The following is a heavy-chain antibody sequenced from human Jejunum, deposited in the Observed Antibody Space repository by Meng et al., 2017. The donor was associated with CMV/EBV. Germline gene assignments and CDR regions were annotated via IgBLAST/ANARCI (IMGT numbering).Heavy chain of an antibody. J-gene: IGHJ6*02. CDR1: FSDYY. D-gene: IGHD3-9*01. CDR3: VREGFDKSTSSRIDVDV. CDR2: INPNSGDT. Sequence: FSDYYIHWVRQAPGQGLEWMGWINPNSGDTNYTRKFQGRASMTRDTSITTFYMELSGLKSDDTAMYYCVREGFDKSTSSRIDVDVWGQGTRVTVSS. V-gene: IGHV1-2*02.